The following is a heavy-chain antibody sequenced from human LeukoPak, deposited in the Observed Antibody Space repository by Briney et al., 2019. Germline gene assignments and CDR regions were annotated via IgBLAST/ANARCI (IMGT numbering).Heavy chain of an antibody. CDR1: GGSIGSSSDY. V-gene: IGHV4-39*07. CDR2: IYYHENT. Sequence: PSETLSLTCTVSGGSIGSSSDYWGWIRQAPGKGLEWIGSIYYHENTYYNSSLKSRVTISVDTSKNQFSLKLSSVTAADTAVYYCARSARSYGSGSYYSWFDPWGQGTLVTVSS. D-gene: IGHD3-10*01. J-gene: IGHJ5*02. CDR3: ARSARSYGSGSYYSWFDP.